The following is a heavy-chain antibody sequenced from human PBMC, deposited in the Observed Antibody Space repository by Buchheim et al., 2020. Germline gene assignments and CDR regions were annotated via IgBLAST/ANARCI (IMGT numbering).Heavy chain of an antibody. V-gene: IGHV3-30*03. J-gene: IGHJ4*02. CDR3: ATEFWGNWYSSGWSSLLDY. Sequence: QVQLVESGGGVVQPGRSLRLSCAASGFTFSSYGMHWVRQAPGKGLEWVAVISYDGSNKYYADSVKGRFTISRDNSKNTLYLQMNSLRAEDTAVYYCATEFWGNWYSSGWSSLLDYWGQGTL. CDR2: ISYDGSNK. CDR1: GFTFSSYG. D-gene: IGHD6-19*01.